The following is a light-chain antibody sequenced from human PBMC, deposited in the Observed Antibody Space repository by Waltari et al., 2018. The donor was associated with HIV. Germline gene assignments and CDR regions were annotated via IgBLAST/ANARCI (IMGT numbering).Light chain of an antibody. Sequence: QSALTQPRSVSGSPGQSVPISCTGTSSDVGGYNYVPWNQQLPGKAPKLMIYDLPERPSGVPDRFSGSKSGNTASLTISGLQAEDEADYYCCSFAGSYTWLFGGGTKLTVL. CDR2: DLP. V-gene: IGLV2-11*01. J-gene: IGLJ2*01. CDR1: SSDVGGYNY. CDR3: CSFAGSYTWL.